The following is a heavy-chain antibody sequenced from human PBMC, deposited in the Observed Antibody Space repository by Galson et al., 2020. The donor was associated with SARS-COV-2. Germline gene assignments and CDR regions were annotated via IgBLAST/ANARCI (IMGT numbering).Heavy chain of an antibody. D-gene: IGHD3-9*01. Sequence: TGGSLRLSCAASGFTFSSYAMHWVRQAPGKGLEWVAVISYDGSNKYYADSVKGRFTISRDNSKNTLYLQMNSLRAEDTAVYYCARDSRYYDSLTGYFATPAKYYYYGMDVWGQGTTVTVSS. CDR3: ARDSRYYDSLTGYFATPAKYYYYGMDV. CDR2: ISYDGSNK. V-gene: IGHV3-30-3*01. J-gene: IGHJ6*02. CDR1: GFTFSSYA.